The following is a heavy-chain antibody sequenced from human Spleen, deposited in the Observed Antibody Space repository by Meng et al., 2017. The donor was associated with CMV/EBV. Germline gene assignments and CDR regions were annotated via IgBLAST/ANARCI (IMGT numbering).Heavy chain of an antibody. CDR3: AKCSSTSCRYFDY. CDR2: MYSGGSST. CDR1: GFTFSRYG. V-gene: IGHV3-23*03. D-gene: IGHD2-2*01. Sequence: GASRKISWAASGFTFSRYGMSWVRQAPGKGLEWVSVMYSGGSSTFYADSVQGRFTISRDESKNTLYLQMNSLRAEDTALYYCAKCSSTSCRYFDYWGQGTLVTVSS. J-gene: IGHJ4*02.